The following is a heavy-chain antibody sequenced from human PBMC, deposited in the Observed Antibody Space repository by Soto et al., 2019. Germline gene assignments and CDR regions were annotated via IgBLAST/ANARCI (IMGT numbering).Heavy chain of an antibody. V-gene: IGHV3-74*01. Sequence: EVQLVESGGGLVQPGESLRLSCAASGFTFNDYWMHWVRQVPGKGLVWVSRINTDGSSTSYADSVKGRFTISRDNAKNTLSLQMSSLRVEDTAMYYCARGGPDNDGPRGSRVADFWGQGTLVTVSS. J-gene: IGHJ4*02. CDR1: GFTFNDYW. CDR3: ARGGPDNDGPRGSRVADF. D-gene: IGHD2-15*01. CDR2: INTDGSST.